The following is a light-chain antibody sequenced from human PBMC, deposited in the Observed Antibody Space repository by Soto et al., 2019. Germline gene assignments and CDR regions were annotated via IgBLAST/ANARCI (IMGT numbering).Light chain of an antibody. CDR3: AASHWSRNGWV. CDR2: SSD. V-gene: IGLV1-44*01. CDR1: SSNIGSNT. J-gene: IGLJ3*02. Sequence: QSVLTQPPSMSGTPGQRVNISCSGSSSNIGSNTVNWYQQLPGTAPKLLISSSDQRPSGVPDRVYGSKSGTSASLDISGLKPEDEADYYCAASHWSRNGWVFGGGTKLTVL.